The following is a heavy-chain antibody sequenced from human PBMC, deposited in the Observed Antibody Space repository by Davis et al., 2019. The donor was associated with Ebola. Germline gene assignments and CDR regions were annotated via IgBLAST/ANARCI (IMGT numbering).Heavy chain of an antibody. V-gene: IGHV3-73*01. J-gene: IGHJ6*02. CDR3: ARGEDEYSSSMGV. D-gene: IGHD6-6*01. CDR1: GFTFSGSA. Sequence: GESLKISCAASGFTFSGSAMHWVRQASGKGLEWVGRIRSKANSYATAYAASVKGRFTISRDDSKNTAYLQMNSLKTEDTAVYYCARGEDEYSSSMGVWGQGTTVTVSS. CDR2: IRSKANSYAT.